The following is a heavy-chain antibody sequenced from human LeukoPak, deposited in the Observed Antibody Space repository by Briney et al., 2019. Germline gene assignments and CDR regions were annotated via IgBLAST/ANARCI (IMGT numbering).Heavy chain of an antibody. CDR1: GYAFTGYY. CDR3: ARVAAEVVGVPGAIGFGWLRRDYYYMDV. J-gene: IGHJ6*03. CDR2: INPNSGGT. V-gene: IGHV1-2*02. Sequence: GASVKVSCKASGYAFTGYYMHWVRQAPGQGLEWMGWINPNSGGTNYAQKFQGRVTMTRDTSTSTVYMELSSLRSEDTAVYYCARVAAEVVGVPGAIGFGWLRRDYYYMDVWGKGTTVTVSS. D-gene: IGHD2-2*02.